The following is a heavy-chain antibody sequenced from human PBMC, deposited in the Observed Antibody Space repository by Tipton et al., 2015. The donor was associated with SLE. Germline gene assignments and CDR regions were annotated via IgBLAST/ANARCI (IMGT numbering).Heavy chain of an antibody. Sequence: SLRLSCAASGFTFDDYAMHWVRQAPGKGLEWVSGISWNSGSIGYADSVKGRFTISRDNAKNSLYLQMNSLRAEDTAVYYCAKAMEWGFMHNWGQGTLVIVSS. D-gene: IGHD3-3*01. V-gene: IGHV3-9*01. CDR3: AKAMEWGFMHN. CDR2: ISWNSGSI. CDR1: GFTFDDYA. J-gene: IGHJ4*02.